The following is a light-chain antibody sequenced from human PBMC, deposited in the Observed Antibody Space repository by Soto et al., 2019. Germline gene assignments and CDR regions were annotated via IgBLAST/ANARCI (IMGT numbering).Light chain of an antibody. J-gene: IGKJ4*01. CDR2: GAS. CDR1: QSVSSD. V-gene: IGKV3-15*01. Sequence: EIVLTQSPATLSLSPGERATLSCRAGQSVSSDLACYQQKAGQAPRLLIYGASTRATAIPARFSGSGSGTEFTLTTSNLQSEDFAVYYCQQYYKWPPLTFGGGTKVDVK. CDR3: QQYYKWPPLT.